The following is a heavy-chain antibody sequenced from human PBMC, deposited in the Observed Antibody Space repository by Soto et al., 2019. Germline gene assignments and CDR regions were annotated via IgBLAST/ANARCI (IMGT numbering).Heavy chain of an antibody. J-gene: IGHJ4*02. Sequence: ASVKVSCKASGYTFTSYAMHWVRQAPGQRLEWMGWINAGNGNTKYSQKLQGRVTITRDTSASTAYMELSRLRSEDTAVYYCARVVEYSSSSFFYFDYWGQGTLVTVSS. CDR3: ARVVEYSSSSFFYFDY. CDR2: INAGNGNT. CDR1: GYTFTSYA. D-gene: IGHD6-6*01. V-gene: IGHV1-3*01.